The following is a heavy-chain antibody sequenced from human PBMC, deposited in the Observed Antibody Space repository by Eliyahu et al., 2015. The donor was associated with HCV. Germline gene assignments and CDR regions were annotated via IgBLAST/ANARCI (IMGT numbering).Heavy chain of an antibody. J-gene: IGHJ5*01. V-gene: IGHV3-72*01. Sequence: EVQLVESGGGLVQXGGSLRLSCAASGXTXXDHYIDWVRQAPGKGLEWVGRSRNKANSYTTEYAASVKGRITISRDASKNSLDLQMNSLKTEDTAVYYCVHSSDNWEDWFDSWGQGTLVTVSS. CDR2: SRNKANSYTT. CDR1: GXTXXDHY. D-gene: IGHD3-22*01. CDR3: VHSSDNWEDWFDS.